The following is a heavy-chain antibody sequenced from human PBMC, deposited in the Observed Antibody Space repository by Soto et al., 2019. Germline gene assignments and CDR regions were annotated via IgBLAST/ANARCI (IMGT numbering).Heavy chain of an antibody. CDR3: ARDSYGSVPGGNWFDP. CDR1: GYTFTGYY. D-gene: IGHD3-10*01. CDR2: INPNSGGT. V-gene: IGHV1-2*04. J-gene: IGHJ5*02. Sequence: QVQLVQSGAEVKKPGASVKVSCKASGYTFTGYYMHWVRQAPGQGLEWMGWINPNSGGTNYAQKFQGWVTMTMDTSISTAYMELSRLRSDDTAVYYCARDSYGSVPGGNWFDPWGQGTLVNGSS.